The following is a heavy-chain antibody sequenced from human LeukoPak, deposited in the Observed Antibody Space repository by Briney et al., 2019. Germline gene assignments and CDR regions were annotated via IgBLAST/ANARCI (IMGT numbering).Heavy chain of an antibody. Sequence: PSQTLSLTCAVYGGSFSGYYWSWIRQPPGKGLEWIGEINHSGSTNYNPSLKSRVTISVDTSKNQFSLKLSSVTAADTAVYYCARVSPILRSWYPWFDYWGQGTLVTVSS. J-gene: IGHJ4*02. CDR2: INHSGST. CDR1: GGSFSGYY. D-gene: IGHD6-13*01. CDR3: ARVSPILRSWYPWFDY. V-gene: IGHV4-34*01.